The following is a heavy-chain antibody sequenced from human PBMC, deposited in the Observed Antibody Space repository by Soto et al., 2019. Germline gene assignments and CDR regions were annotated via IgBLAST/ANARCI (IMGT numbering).Heavy chain of an antibody. D-gene: IGHD3-22*01. CDR2: FDPGDGET. V-gene: IGHV1-24*01. Sequence: GASVKVSCKVSGYTLTELSMHWVRQAPGKGLEWMGGFDPGDGETIYAQKFQGRVTMTEDTSTDTAYMELSSLRSEDTAVYYCGTWDSSGYYFDYWGQGTLVTVSS. CDR3: GTWDSSGYYFDY. CDR1: GYTLTELS. J-gene: IGHJ4*02.